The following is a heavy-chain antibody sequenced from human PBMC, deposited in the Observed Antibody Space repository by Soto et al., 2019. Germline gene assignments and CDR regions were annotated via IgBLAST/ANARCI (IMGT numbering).Heavy chain of an antibody. J-gene: IGHJ5*02. CDR2: INPSGGST. CDR1: GYTFTSYY. D-gene: IGHD3-10*01. CDR3: ARENMVRGVIWWFDP. V-gene: IGHV1-46*03. Sequence: GASVKVSCKASGYTFTSYYMHWVRQAPGQGLEWMGIINPSGGSTSYAQKFQGRVTMTRDTSTSTVYMELSSLRSEDTAVYYCARENMVRGVIWWFDPWGQGTLVTVSS.